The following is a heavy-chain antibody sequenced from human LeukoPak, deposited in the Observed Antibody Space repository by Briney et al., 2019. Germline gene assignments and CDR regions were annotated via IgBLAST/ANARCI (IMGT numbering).Heavy chain of an antibody. CDR1: GGSFSGYY. D-gene: IGHD5-24*01. Sequence: SETLSLXCAVYGGSFSGYYWSWIRQPPGKGLEWIGEINHSGSTNYNPSLKSRVTISVDTSKNQFSLKLSSVTAADTAVYYCARDGYNDAFDIWGQGTMVTVSS. J-gene: IGHJ3*02. CDR3: ARDGYNDAFDI. CDR2: INHSGST. V-gene: IGHV4-34*01.